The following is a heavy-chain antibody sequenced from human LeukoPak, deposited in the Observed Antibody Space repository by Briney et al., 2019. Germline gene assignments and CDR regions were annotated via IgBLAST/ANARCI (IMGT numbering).Heavy chain of an antibody. J-gene: IGHJ6*02. Sequence: PSETLSLTCAVYGGSFSGYYWSWIRQPPGKGLEWIGEINHSGSTNYNPSLKSRVTISVDTSKNQFSLKLSSVTAADTAVYYCARGSVSSWYYYYYYYGMDVWGQGTTVTVSS. CDR3: ARGSVSSWYYYYYYYGMDV. CDR1: GGSFSGYY. D-gene: IGHD6-13*01. V-gene: IGHV4-34*01. CDR2: INHSGST.